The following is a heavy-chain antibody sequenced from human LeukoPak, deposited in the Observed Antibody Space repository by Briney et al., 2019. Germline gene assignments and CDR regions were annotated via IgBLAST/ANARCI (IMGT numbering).Heavy chain of an antibody. CDR2: IIPIFGTA. V-gene: IGHV1-69*06. Sequence: GSSVKVSCKASGGTFSSYAISWVRQAPGQGLEWMGGIIPIFGTANYAQKFQGRVTITADKSTSTAYMELSSLRSEDTAVYYCARAFREGSGSYYRESRLRPYYYMDVWGKGTTVTVSS. J-gene: IGHJ6*03. CDR1: GGTFSSYA. D-gene: IGHD3-10*01. CDR3: ARAFREGSGSYYRESRLRPYYYMDV.